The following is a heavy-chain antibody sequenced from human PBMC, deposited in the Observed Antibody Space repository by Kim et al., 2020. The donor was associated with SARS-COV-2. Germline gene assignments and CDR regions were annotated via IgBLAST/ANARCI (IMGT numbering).Heavy chain of an antibody. D-gene: IGHD1-26*01. V-gene: IGHV1-18*01. CDR2: ISPYNANT. CDR1: GYNFTTHG. CDR3: ARCRSTAWDFDF. J-gene: IGHJ4*02. Sequence: ASVKVSCKASGYNFTTHGISWVRQAPGQGLEWMGWISPYNANTDYAQKVQDRITLTTDTSTTTAYLELTSLRSDDTAVYYCARCRSTAWDFDFWGQGTLVTVSS.